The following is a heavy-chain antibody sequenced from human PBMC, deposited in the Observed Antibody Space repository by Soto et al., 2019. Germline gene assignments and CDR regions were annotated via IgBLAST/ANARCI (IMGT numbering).Heavy chain of an antibody. CDR3: ARHGVINLRFDP. CDR2: IYHNGST. V-gene: IGHV4-59*08. Sequence: QVQLQESGPRLLKFSETLSLTCTVSGGSINKYYWSWIRQSPGKGLEWIGYIYHNGSTNCNPSLKSRVTMSVDTSKNQVSLKVRSVTAADTAIYYCARHGVINLRFDPWGQGTLVTVSS. J-gene: IGHJ5*02. D-gene: IGHD3-10*01. CDR1: GGSINKYY.